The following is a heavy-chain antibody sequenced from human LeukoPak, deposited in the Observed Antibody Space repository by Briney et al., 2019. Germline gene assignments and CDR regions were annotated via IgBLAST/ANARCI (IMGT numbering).Heavy chain of an antibody. J-gene: IGHJ6*02. V-gene: IGHV3-30-3*01. CDR3: ARDTLTTVTTNPIYYYYYGMDV. D-gene: IGHD4-17*01. CDR2: ISYDGSNK. Sequence: PGRSLRLSCAASGFTFSSYAMHWVRQAPGKGLEWVAVISYDGSNKYYADSVKGRFTISRDNSKNTLYLQMNSLRAEDTAVYYCARDTLTTVTTNPIYYYYYGMDVWGQGTTVTVSS. CDR1: GFTFSSYA.